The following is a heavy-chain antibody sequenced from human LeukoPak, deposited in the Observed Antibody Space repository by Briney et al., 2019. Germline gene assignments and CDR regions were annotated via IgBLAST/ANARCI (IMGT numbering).Heavy chain of an antibody. D-gene: IGHD6-19*01. CDR1: GGSFSGYY. Sequence: SETLSLTCAVYGGSFSGYYWSWIRQPPGKGLEWIGGINHSGSTNYNPSLKSRVTISVDTSKNQFSLKLSSVTAADTAVYYCARARIAVAGICYYYYGMDVWGQGTTVTVSS. V-gene: IGHV4-34*01. CDR2: INHSGST. J-gene: IGHJ6*02. CDR3: ARARIAVAGICYYYYGMDV.